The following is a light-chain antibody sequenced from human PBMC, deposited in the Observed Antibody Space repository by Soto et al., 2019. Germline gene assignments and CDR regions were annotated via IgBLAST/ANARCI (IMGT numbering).Light chain of an antibody. CDR1: QSVSSSY. Sequence: QGERATLSCRASQSVSSSYLAWYQQKPGKAPNVISYRASSRATGIPYRFSGSGSGTEFTLTISSLQSEDSAVYYCQQYNDWPGTFGQRSKADI. J-gene: IGKJ1*01. CDR3: QQYNDWPGT. CDR2: RAS. V-gene: IGKV3D-15*01.